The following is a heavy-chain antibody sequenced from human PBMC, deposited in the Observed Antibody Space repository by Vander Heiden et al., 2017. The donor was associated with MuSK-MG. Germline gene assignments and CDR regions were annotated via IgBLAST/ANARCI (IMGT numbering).Heavy chain of an antibody. CDR2: IYPGDSDT. D-gene: IGHD3-3*01. V-gene: IGHV5-51*01. CDR1: GYSFTSYW. CDR3: ARHHTPPYYDFWSGYSYSNWFDP. Sequence: EVQLVQSGAEVKQPGESLKISCKGSGYSFTSYWIGWVRQMPGKGLEWMGIIYPGDSDTRYSPSFQGQVTTSADKSISTAYLQWSSLKASDTAMYYCARHHTPPYYDFWSGYSYSNWFDPWGQGTLVTVSS. J-gene: IGHJ5*02.